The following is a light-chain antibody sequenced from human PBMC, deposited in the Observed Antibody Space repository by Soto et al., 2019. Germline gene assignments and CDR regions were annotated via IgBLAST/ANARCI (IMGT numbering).Light chain of an antibody. J-gene: IGKJ2*01. CDR3: QQRTNWQYT. CDR2: EAS. V-gene: IGKV3-11*01. CDR1: QSVRNY. Sequence: PGDRATLSCRASQSVRNYLVWYQQKPGRAPRLLIYEASKRATGIPARFSGSGSGTDFTLTISSLEPEDFAVYYCQQRTNWQYTFGQGTKLEIK.